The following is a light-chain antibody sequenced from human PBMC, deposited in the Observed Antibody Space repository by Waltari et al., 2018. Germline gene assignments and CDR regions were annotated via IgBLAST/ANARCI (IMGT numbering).Light chain of an antibody. CDR2: AAS. CDR1: QAISSC. Sequence: DIQLTQSPSFLSASVGARVPITCRASQAISSCLAWYQQKPVKAPKLLIYAASTLQSGVPSRFSSSGAGTEFTFTISSLQPEDFATYYCQQVNSYPYTFGQGTKLEIK. V-gene: IGKV1-9*01. J-gene: IGKJ2*01. CDR3: QQVNSYPYT.